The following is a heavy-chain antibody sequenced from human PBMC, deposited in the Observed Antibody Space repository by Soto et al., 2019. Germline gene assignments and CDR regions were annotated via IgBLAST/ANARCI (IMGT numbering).Heavy chain of an antibody. CDR2: ISYDGSNK. CDR1: GFTFSSYA. V-gene: IGHV3-30-3*01. Sequence: GGSLRLSCAASGFTFSSYAMHWVRQAPGRGLEWVAVISYDGSNKYYADSVKGRFTISRDNSKNTLYLQMNSLRAGDTAVYYCARAAWFDPWGQGTLVTVSS. J-gene: IGHJ5*02. CDR3: ARAAWFDP.